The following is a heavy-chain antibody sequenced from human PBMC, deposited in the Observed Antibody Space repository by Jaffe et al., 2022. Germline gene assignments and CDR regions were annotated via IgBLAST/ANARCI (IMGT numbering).Heavy chain of an antibody. CDR1: GSISSGNYY. J-gene: IGHJ6*03. CDR2: IYSGGST. CDR3: ARDRFGSGSYPHYYYYMDV. D-gene: IGHD3-10*01. V-gene: IGHV4-61*02. Sequence: QVQLQESGPGLVKPSQTLSLTCTVSGSISSGNYYWSWIRQPAGKGLEWIGRIYSGGSTNYNPSLKSRVTISVDTSKNQFSLKLSSVTAADTAVYYCARDRFGSGSYPHYYYYMDVWGEGTTVTVSS.